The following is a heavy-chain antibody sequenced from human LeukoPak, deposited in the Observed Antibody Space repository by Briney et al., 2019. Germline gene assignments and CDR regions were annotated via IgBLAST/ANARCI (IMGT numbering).Heavy chain of an antibody. V-gene: IGHV3-11*01. CDR1: GFTFSDYY. CDR3: ARCSSFPPAALDV. Sequence: GGSLRLSCAASGFTFSDYYMSWIRQAPGKGLEWVSYISSSGSTIYYADSVKGRFTISRDNAKNSLYLQMNSLRAEDTAVYYCARCSSFPPAALDVWGQGTTVTVSS. J-gene: IGHJ6*02. D-gene: IGHD2-2*01. CDR2: ISSSGSTI.